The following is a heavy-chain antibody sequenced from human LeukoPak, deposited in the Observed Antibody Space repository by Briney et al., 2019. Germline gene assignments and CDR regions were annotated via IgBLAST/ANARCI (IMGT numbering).Heavy chain of an antibody. J-gene: IGHJ3*02. Sequence: SETLSLTCAVDGGSLSNYYWSWIRQPAGKGLEWIGRISSSGSTNYNPSLKSRVTISVDTSKNQCSLKLSSVTAADTAVYFCARGPYSYDSSGAFDIWGQGTMVTVSS. V-gene: IGHV4-59*10. D-gene: IGHD3-22*01. CDR1: GGSLSNYY. CDR3: ARGPYSYDSSGAFDI. CDR2: ISSSGST.